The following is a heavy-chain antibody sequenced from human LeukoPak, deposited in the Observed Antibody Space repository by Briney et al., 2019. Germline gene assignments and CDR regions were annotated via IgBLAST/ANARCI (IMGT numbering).Heavy chain of an antibody. Sequence: TGGSLRLSCAASGFSFSSYAMTWVRQAPGKGLEWVSSIDAGGGDTYHSDSVKGRFTISRDNSVNTLYLQMNSLRADDTAVYYCGRPTKYWLVRGNGVDVWGQGTTVTVSS. CDR1: GFSFSSYA. D-gene: IGHD6-19*01. V-gene: IGHV3-23*01. J-gene: IGHJ6*02. CDR3: GRPTKYWLVRGNGVDV. CDR2: IDAGGGDT.